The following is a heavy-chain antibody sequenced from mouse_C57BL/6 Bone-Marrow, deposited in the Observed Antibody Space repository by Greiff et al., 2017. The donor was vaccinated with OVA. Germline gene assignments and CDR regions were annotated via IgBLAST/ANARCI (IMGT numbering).Heavy chain of an antibody. CDR2: IYPRSGNP. V-gene: IGHV1-81*01. J-gene: IGHJ2*01. CDR3: ARGDDGTLFDY. Sequence: VKLQQSGAELARPGASVKLSCKASGYTFTSYGISWVKQRTGQGLEWIGEIYPRSGNPYYNEKFKGKATLTADKSSSTAYMELRSLTSEDSAVYFCARGDDGTLFDYWGQGTTLTVSS. D-gene: IGHD2-3*01. CDR1: GYTFTSYG.